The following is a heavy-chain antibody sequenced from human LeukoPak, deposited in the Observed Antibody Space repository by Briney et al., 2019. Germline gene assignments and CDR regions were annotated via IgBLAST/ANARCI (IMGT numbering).Heavy chain of an antibody. CDR2: ISSSGSTI. Sequence: GGSLRLSCAASGFTFSSYEMNWVRQAPGKGLEWVSYISSSGSTIYYADSVKGRFTISRDNAKTSLYLQMNSLRAEDTAVYYCARAPRSYYMDVWGKGTTVTVSS. J-gene: IGHJ6*03. CDR1: GFTFSSYE. CDR3: ARAPRSYYMDV. V-gene: IGHV3-48*03.